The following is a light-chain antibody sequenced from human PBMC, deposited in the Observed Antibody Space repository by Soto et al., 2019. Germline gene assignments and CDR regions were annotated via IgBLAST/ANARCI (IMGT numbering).Light chain of an antibody. CDR1: QSVSNYY. CDR2: DAS. Sequence: IVFTQSPSTLSLSTGERSTLSCMASQSVSNYYLAWYQQKPGQAPRILIYDASSRATGIPDRFSGSGSGTDFTLTISSLQPDDFATYYCQQDNSFWTFGKGTTGDIK. V-gene: IGKV3-20*01. J-gene: IGKJ1*01. CDR3: QQDNSFWT.